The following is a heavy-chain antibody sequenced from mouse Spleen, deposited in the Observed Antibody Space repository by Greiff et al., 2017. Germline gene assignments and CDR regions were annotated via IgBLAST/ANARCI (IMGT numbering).Heavy chain of an antibody. D-gene: IGHD1-1*01. CDR3: ARLLTSFDY. CDR2: ISSGGGNT. CDR1: GFTFSSYA. J-gene: IGHJ2*01. V-gene: IGHV5-9*04. Sequence: DVKLVESGGGLVKLGGSLKLSCAASGFTFSSYAMSWVRQTPEKRLEWVATISSGGGNTYYPDSVKGRFTISRDNAKNTLYLQMSSLKSEDTAMYYCARLLTSFDYWGQGTTLTVSS.